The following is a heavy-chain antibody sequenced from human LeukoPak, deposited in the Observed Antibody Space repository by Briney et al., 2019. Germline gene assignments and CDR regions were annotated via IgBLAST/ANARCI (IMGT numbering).Heavy chain of an antibody. J-gene: IGHJ5*02. CDR2: IYTTGST. CDR1: GGSISSGSYY. CDR3: ARDPGNVPAAMGGFDP. D-gene: IGHD2-2*01. V-gene: IGHV4-61*02. Sequence: SETLSLTCTVSGGSISSGSYYWSWIRQPAGKGLEWIGRIYTTGSTNYNPSLRSRVTISVDTSKNQFSLKLSSVTAADTAVYYCARDPGNVPAAMGGFDPWGQGTLVTVSS.